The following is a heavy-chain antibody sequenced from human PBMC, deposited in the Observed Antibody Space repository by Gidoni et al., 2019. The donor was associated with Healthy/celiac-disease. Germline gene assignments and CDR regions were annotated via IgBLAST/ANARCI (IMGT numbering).Heavy chain of an antibody. J-gene: IGHJ6*03. CDR3: AGPPPPASGHYYYYYYMDV. V-gene: IGHV1-69*01. CDR2: IIPIFGTA. D-gene: IGHD2-2*01. CDR1: GGTFSSYA. Sequence: QVQLVQSGAEVKKPGSSVKVSCKASGGTFSSYAIRWVRQAPGQGLEWMGGIIPIFGTANYAQKFQGRVTITADESTSTAYMELSSLRSEDTAVYYCAGPPPPASGHYYYYYYMDVWGKGTTVTVSS.